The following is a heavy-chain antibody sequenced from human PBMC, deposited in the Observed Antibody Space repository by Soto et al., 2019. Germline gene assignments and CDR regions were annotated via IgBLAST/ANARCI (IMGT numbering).Heavy chain of an antibody. CDR2: IYTGGST. Sequence: SETLSLTCTVSGGSISSNYWSWIRQPAGKGLEWIGRIYTGGSTNYSPSLKSRVTMSVDTSKNQFSLRLTSVTAADTAVYYCARASVGPPGGGSWTMPFDIWGRGTLVTVSS. J-gene: IGHJ4*02. CDR3: ARASVGPPGGGSWTMPFDI. V-gene: IGHV4-4*07. CDR1: GGSISSNY. D-gene: IGHD2-15*01.